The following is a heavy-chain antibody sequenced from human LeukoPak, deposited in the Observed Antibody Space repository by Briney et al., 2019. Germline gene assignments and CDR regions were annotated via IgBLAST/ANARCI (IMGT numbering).Heavy chain of an antibody. CDR2: IYYSGST. Sequence: SETLSLTCTVSGGSISSYYWSWIRQPPGKGLEWIGYIYYSGSTNYNPSLKSRVTISVDTSKNQFSLKLSSVTAADTAFYYCARETYSTTWYHDAFDIWGQGTMVTVSS. V-gene: IGHV4-59*01. CDR3: ARETYSTTWYHDAFDI. D-gene: IGHD6-13*01. CDR1: GGSISSYY. J-gene: IGHJ3*02.